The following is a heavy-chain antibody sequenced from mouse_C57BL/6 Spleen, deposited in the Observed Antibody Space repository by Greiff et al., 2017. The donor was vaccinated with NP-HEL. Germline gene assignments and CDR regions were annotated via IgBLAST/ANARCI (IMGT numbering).Heavy chain of an antibody. J-gene: IGHJ2*01. CDR3: ASQTLYFDY. V-gene: IGHV14-2*01. CDR2: IDPEDGET. Sequence: EVQLQQSGAELVKPGASVKLSCTASGFNIKDYYMHWVKQRTEQGLEWIGRIDPEDGETKYAPKFPGKATITADTASHTAYLQLSSLTSEDTAVYYGASQTLYFDYWGQGTTLTVSS. CDR1: GFNIKDYY.